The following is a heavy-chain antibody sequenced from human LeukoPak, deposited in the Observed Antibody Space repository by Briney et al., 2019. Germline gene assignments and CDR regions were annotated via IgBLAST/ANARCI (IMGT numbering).Heavy chain of an antibody. CDR1: GFTFDDYA. V-gene: IGHV3-43*02. D-gene: IGHD3-10*01. CDR2: ISGDGSST. CDR3: AKGKSKVISGSLFDY. Sequence: GGSLRLSCAASGFTFDDYAMHWVRQAPGKGLEWGSPISGDGSSTYYADSVKGRFTISRDNSKNSLYLQMNSLRTEDTALYYCAKGKSKVISGSLFDYWGQGTLVTVSS. J-gene: IGHJ4*02.